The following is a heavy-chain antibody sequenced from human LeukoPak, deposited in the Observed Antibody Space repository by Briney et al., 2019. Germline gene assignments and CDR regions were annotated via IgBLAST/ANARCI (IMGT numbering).Heavy chain of an antibody. CDR2: IWYDGSNK. CDR1: GFTFSSYE. D-gene: IGHD3-10*01. Sequence: GGSLRLSCAASGFTFSSYEMNWVRQAPGKGLEWVAVIWYDGSNKYYADSVKGRFTISRDNSKNTLYLQMNSLRAEDTAVYYCARPPDYGSGHNYYMDVWGKGTTVTVSS. J-gene: IGHJ6*03. CDR3: ARPPDYGSGHNYYMDV. V-gene: IGHV3-33*08.